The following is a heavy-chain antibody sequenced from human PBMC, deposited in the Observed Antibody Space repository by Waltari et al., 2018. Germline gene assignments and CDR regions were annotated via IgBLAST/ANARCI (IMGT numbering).Heavy chain of an antibody. D-gene: IGHD3-10*01. CDR2: ISWNSGSI. J-gene: IGHJ4*02. Sequence: EVQLVESGGGLVQPGRSLRLSCAASGFTFDDYAIHWVRQAPGKGLEWVLGISWNSGSIGYADSVKGRFTISRDNAKNSLYLQMNSLRAEDTALYYCAKDKGSITMVRALDYWGQGTLVTVSS. CDR3: AKDKGSITMVRALDY. CDR1: GFTFDDYA. V-gene: IGHV3-9*01.